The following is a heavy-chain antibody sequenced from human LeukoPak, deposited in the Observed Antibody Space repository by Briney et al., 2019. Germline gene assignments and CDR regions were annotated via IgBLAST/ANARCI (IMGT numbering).Heavy chain of an antibody. CDR2: IIPIFGTA. V-gene: IGHV1-69*13. CDR1: GGTFSSYA. CDR3: ARGLQQWPRDY. D-gene: IGHD6-19*01. Sequence: GASVKVSCKASGGTFSSYAISWVRQAPGQGLEWMGGIIPIFGTANYAQKFRGRVTITADESTSTAYMELSSLRFEDTAVYYCARGLQQWPRDYWGQGTLVTVSS. J-gene: IGHJ4*02.